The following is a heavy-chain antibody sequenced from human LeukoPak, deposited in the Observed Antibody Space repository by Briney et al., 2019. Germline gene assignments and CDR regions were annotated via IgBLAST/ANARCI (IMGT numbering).Heavy chain of an antibody. CDR3: AKDHEDYGSSYLCAFDV. J-gene: IGHJ3*01. Sequence: GGSLRLSCVGSGFGFSRFAMTWVRQAPGKGLEWVSGISGSGGSTYYADSAKGRFSISRDNSKNTVYLQMSSLRAEDTAVYYCAKDHEDYGSSYLCAFDVWGQGTMVTVSS. CDR2: ISGSGGST. CDR1: GFGFSRFA. V-gene: IGHV3-23*01. D-gene: IGHD3-10*01.